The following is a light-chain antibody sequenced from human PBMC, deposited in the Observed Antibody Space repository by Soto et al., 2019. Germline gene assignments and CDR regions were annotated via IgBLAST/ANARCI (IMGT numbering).Light chain of an antibody. Sequence: EIVLTQSPATLSLSAVERATLSCRASQSVVTYLAWYQHKPGQAPRLLIYGASNRATGIPDRFSGSGSGTDFTLTISRLEPEDFAVYYCQQYGSSGTFGQGTKVDIK. CDR2: GAS. CDR1: QSVVTY. CDR3: QQYGSSGT. V-gene: IGKV3-20*01. J-gene: IGKJ1*01.